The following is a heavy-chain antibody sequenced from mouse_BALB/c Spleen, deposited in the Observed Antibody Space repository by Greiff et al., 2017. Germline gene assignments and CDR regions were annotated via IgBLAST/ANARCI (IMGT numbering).Heavy chain of an antibody. Sequence: VQLKESGGGLVQPGGSMKLSCVASGFTFSNYWMNWVRQSPEKGLEWVAEIRLKSNNYATHYAESVKGRFTISRDDSKSSVYLQMNNLRAEDTGIYYCTRANYRYYYAMDYWGQGTSVTVSS. CDR3: TRANYRYYYAMDY. J-gene: IGHJ4*01. CDR2: IRLKSNNYAT. D-gene: IGHD2-1*01. CDR1: GFTFSNYW. V-gene: IGHV6-6*02.